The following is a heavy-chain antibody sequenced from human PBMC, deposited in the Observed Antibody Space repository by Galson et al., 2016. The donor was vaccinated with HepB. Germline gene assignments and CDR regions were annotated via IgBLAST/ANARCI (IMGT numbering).Heavy chain of an antibody. Sequence: TLRLSCAASGFIFSPYGMHWVRQAPGKGLEWVAFISYGGTHEFYADSVKGRFTISRDNSKDTLYLKMNSLRGDDTAVYYCAKQVIGPTDYGPCDHWGQGTLVTVS. CDR2: ISYGGTHE. CDR3: AKQVIGPTDYGPCDH. D-gene: IGHD4-17*01. V-gene: IGHV3-30*18. CDR1: GFIFSPYG. J-gene: IGHJ4*02.